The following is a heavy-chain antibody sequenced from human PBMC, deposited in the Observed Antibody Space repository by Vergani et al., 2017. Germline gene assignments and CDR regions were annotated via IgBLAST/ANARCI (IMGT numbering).Heavy chain of an antibody. J-gene: IGHJ3*02. Sequence: QVQLVQSGAEVKKPGSSVKVSCKASGGTFSSYAISWVRQAPGQGLEWMGWMNPNSGNTGYAQKFQGRVTMTRNTSISTAYMELSSLRSEDTAVYYCARALGYCSGGSCYLEAFDIWGQGTMVTVSS. V-gene: IGHV1-8*02. D-gene: IGHD2-15*01. CDR3: ARALGYCSGGSCYLEAFDI. CDR2: MNPNSGNT. CDR1: GGTFSSYA.